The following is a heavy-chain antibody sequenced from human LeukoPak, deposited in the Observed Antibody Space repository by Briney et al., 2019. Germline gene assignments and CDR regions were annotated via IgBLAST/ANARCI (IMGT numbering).Heavy chain of an antibody. CDR2: ISSRSSYT. J-gene: IGHJ4*02. D-gene: IGHD1-26*01. Sequence: GGSLRLSCAASGFTFSDYYMSWSRQAPGKGLEYISYISSRSSYTNYADSVKGRFTISRDNAKNSLYLQMNSLRAEDTAVYYCARDVRWSGSYYGGVDYWGQGTLVTVSS. CDR1: GFTFSDYY. V-gene: IGHV3-11*05. CDR3: ARDVRWSGSYYGGVDY.